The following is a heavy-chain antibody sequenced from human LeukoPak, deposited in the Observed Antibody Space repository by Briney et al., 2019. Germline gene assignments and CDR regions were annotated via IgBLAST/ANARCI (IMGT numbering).Heavy chain of an antibody. J-gene: IGHJ4*02. Sequence: GGSLILSCAASGFTFSNCWMTCVRQAPGKGLEWVANIKQHGSERDYGASVKGRFTISRDDAKNSLYLQMNSLRAEDTAVYYCARGITMANCGQGTLVTVSS. V-gene: IGHV3-7*04. CDR3: ARGITMAN. CDR2: IKQHGSER. CDR1: GFTFSNCW. D-gene: IGHD3-10*01.